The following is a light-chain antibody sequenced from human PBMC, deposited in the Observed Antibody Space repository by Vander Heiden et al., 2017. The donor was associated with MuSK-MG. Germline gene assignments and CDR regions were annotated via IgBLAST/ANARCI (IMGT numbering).Light chain of an antibody. CDR2: DVS. J-gene: IGLJ1*01. Sequence: QSALTQPSSVSASPGQFIIITCTGTSSDVGGYKYVSWYQQHPGKAPKLMIHDVSNRPSGVSNRFSGSKSGNTASQTISGLQADDEADYYYSTYTSSNLYIFGTATKVTVL. CDR1: SSDVGGYKY. CDR3: STYTSSNLYI. V-gene: IGLV2-14*03.